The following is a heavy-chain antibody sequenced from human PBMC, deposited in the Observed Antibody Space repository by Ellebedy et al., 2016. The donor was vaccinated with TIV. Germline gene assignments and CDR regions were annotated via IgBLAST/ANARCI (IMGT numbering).Heavy chain of an antibody. D-gene: IGHD7-27*01. CDR3: ARGTGPYFDY. V-gene: IGHV1-46*04. J-gene: IGHJ4*02. CDR2: INPSGGST. Sequence: AASVKVSCKASGYTFTSYYMHWVRQAPGQGLEWMGIINPSGGSTSYAQKLQGRVTITRDTSASTAYMELSSLRSEDTAVYYCARGTGPYFDYWGQGTLVTVSS. CDR1: GYTFTSYY.